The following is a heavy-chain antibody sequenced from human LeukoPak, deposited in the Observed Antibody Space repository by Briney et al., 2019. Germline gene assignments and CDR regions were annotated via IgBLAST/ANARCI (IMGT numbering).Heavy chain of an antibody. J-gene: IGHJ3*02. CDR2: IIPIFGTA. CDR3: ARCSYGGNCTHAFDI. Sequence: AASVKVSCKASRGTFSSYAISWVRQAPGQGLEWMGGIIPIFGTANYAQKFQGRVTITTDESTSTAYMELSSLRSEDTAVYYCARCSYGGNCTHAFDIWGQGTMVTVSS. D-gene: IGHD4-23*01. CDR1: RGTFSSYA. V-gene: IGHV1-69*05.